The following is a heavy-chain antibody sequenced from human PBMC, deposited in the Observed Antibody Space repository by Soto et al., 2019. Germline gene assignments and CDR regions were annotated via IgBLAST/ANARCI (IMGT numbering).Heavy chain of an antibody. CDR2: ISSDSGTI. J-gene: IGHJ4*02. Sequence: GGSLRLSCLVSGVSFRIYSMNWVRQAPGKGLEWISYISSDSGTIYYADSLKGRFTISRDNGKNSLYLQMNSLTDEDTAVYYCARGRLWSFDFWGQGTLVTVSS. D-gene: IGHD3-10*01. V-gene: IGHV3-48*02. CDR1: GVSFRIYS. CDR3: ARGRLWSFDF.